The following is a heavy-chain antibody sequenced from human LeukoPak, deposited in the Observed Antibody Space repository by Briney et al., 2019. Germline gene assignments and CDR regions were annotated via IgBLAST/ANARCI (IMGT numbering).Heavy chain of an antibody. CDR2: IYYSGST. J-gene: IGHJ5*02. CDR3: ARDLSVVRGATQNWFDP. CDR1: GGSISSYY. V-gene: IGHV4-59*01. D-gene: IGHD3-10*01. Sequence: SETLSLTCTVPGGSISSYYWSWIRQPPGKGLEWIGYIYYSGSTNYNPSLKSRVTISVDTSKNQFSLKLSSVTAADTAVYYCARDLSVVRGATQNWFDPWGQGTLVTVSS.